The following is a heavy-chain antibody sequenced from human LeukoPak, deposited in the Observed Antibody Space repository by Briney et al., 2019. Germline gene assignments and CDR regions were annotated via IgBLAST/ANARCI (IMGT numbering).Heavy chain of an antibody. Sequence: PGGSLRLSCAASGFTFSSYWMSWVRQAPGKGLEWVANIKQDGSEKYYVDSVKGRFTISRDNAKNSLYLQMNSLRAEDTAVYYCAKDARSSTSCYLNWGQGTLVTVSS. D-gene: IGHD2-2*01. CDR3: AKDARSSTSCYLN. J-gene: IGHJ4*02. CDR2: IKQDGSEK. V-gene: IGHV3-7*01. CDR1: GFTFSSYW.